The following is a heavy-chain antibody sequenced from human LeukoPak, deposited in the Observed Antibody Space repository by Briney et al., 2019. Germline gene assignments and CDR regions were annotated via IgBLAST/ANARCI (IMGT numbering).Heavy chain of an antibody. V-gene: IGHV3-9*01. J-gene: IGHJ4*02. D-gene: IGHD5-12*01. CDR2: ISWNSGSI. Sequence: GRSLRLSCAASGFTFDDYAMHWVRQAPGKGLEWVSGISWNSGSIGYADSVKGRFTISRGNAKNSLYLQMNSLRAEDTALYYCAKSFGGGYDESYYFDYWGQGTLVTVSS. CDR3: AKSFGGGYDESYYFDY. CDR1: GFTFDDYA.